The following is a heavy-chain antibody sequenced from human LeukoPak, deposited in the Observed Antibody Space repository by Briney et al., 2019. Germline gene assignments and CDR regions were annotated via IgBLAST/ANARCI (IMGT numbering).Heavy chain of an antibody. CDR1: GYSISSGYY. D-gene: IGHD2-21*01. CDR3: ARGVVIAPQTFDY. J-gene: IGHJ4*02. Sequence: SETLSLTCTVSGYSISSGYYWGWIRQPPGKGLEWIGSIYHSGSTYYNPSLKSRVTISVDTSKNQFSLKLSSVNAADTAVYYCARGVVIAPQTFDYWGQGTLVTVSS. CDR2: IYHSGST. V-gene: IGHV4-38-2*02.